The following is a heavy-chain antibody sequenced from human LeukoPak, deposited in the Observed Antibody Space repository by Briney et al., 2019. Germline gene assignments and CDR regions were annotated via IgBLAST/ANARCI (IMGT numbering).Heavy chain of an antibody. D-gene: IGHD5-24*01. CDR2: IYYSGST. CDR3: ARDGVDGYNYAFDY. CDR1: GGSISSYY. J-gene: IGHJ4*02. V-gene: IGHV4-59*01. Sequence: SETLSLTCTVSGGSISSYYWSWIRQPPGKGLEWIGYIYYSGSTNYNPSLKSRVTISVDTSKNQFSLKLSSVTAADTAVYYCARDGVDGYNYAFDYWGQGTLVTVSS.